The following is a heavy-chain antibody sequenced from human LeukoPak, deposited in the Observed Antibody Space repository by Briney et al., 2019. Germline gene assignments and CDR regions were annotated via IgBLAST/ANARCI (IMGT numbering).Heavy chain of an antibody. J-gene: IGHJ6*03. Sequence: GGSLRLSCAASGFTFSSYGMHWVRQAPGKGLEWVAVISYDGGNKYYADSVKGRFTISRDNSKNTLYLQMNSLRAEDTAVYYCAKAELELDYYYYMDVWGKGTTVTVSS. CDR1: GFTFSSYG. CDR2: ISYDGGNK. V-gene: IGHV3-30*18. D-gene: IGHD1-7*01. CDR3: AKAELELDYYYYMDV.